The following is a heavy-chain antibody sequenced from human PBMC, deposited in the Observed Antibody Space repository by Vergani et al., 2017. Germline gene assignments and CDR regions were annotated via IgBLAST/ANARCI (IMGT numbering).Heavy chain of an antibody. CDR2: ISYDGSNK. J-gene: IGHJ4*02. Sequence: QVQLAESGGGVVQPGRSLRLSCAASGYTFSSFAMHWVRQAPGKGLEWVAVISYDGSNKYYADSVKGRFTISRDNSKNTLYLQMNSLRAEDTAVYYCARDCLPFATYVIHYYWGQGTLVTVSS. CDR1: GYTFSSFA. D-gene: IGHD3-16*01. CDR3: ARDCLPFATYVIHYY. V-gene: IGHV3-30*04.